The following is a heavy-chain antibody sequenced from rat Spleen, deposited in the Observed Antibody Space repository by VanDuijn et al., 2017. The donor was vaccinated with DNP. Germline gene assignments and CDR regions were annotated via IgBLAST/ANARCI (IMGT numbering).Heavy chain of an antibody. J-gene: IGHJ2*01. CDR1: GYSITNNY. D-gene: IGHD5-1*01. CDR2: IDYSGST. Sequence: EVQLQESGPGLVKPSQSLSLTCSVTGYSITNNYWGWIRKFPGNKVEWIGHIDYSGSTRYNPSLKSRISITRDTSKNQFFLQLNSVTTEDTATYSCARFWEPYYFDGWGQGVMVTVSS. CDR3: ARFWEPYYFDG. V-gene: IGHV3-1*01.